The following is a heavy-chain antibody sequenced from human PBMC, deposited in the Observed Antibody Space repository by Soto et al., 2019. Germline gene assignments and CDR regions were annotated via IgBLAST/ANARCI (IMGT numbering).Heavy chain of an antibody. CDR2: IHYSGST. V-gene: IGHV4-61*01. CDR1: GGSVNIATYY. Sequence: SSETLSLTCTFSGGSVNIATYYWSWIRQPPGKGLEWIGFIHYSGSTNYNPSLKGRVTMSVDTSKNQFSLKLTSVNTADTAIYYCTRGGDPYKTGHWGQGTLVTVSS. CDR3: TRGGDPYKTGH. J-gene: IGHJ4*02. D-gene: IGHD2-21*01.